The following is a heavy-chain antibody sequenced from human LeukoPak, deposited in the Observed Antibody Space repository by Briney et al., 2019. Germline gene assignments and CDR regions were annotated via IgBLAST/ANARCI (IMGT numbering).Heavy chain of an antibody. Sequence: ASVKVSCKASGYTFTSYDFDWVRQATGQGLEGMGWMNPNNGNTGYAQKFQGRVSMTRDSSISTAYLELSSLRSEDTAVYYCARGGRGGSYWTDYWGQGTLVTVSS. V-gene: IGHV1-8*01. CDR2: MNPNNGNT. CDR3: ARGGRGGSYWTDY. CDR1: GYTFTSYD. J-gene: IGHJ4*02. D-gene: IGHD1-26*01.